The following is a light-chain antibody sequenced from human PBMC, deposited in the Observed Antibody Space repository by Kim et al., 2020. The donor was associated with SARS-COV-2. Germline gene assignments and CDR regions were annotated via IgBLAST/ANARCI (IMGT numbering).Light chain of an antibody. J-gene: IGKJ4*01. CDR2: GAA. CDR1: QSVSTT. V-gene: IGKV3-15*01. CDR3: QQYNNWPLT. Sequence: PGQIAPLSCGTSQSVSTTLAWSQQQRGQAPRLLIYGAATRATGVPARFSGSGSGTEFNFSISSLQSEDFAIYYCQQYNNWPLTFGGGTKVDIK.